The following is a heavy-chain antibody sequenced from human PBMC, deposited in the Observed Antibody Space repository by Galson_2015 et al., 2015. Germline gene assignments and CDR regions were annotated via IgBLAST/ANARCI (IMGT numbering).Heavy chain of an antibody. CDR3: AISPRLKCSGGSCYLDY. D-gene: IGHD2-15*01. V-gene: IGHV1-69*04. CDR1: GGTFSSFG. J-gene: IGHJ4*02. Sequence: SVKVSCKASGGTFSSFGISWGRHAPGQGLELMGRISPSLGIVKNVQKFQGKVTITGDKSTSTAYIELNSLTSEDTAVYYCAISPRLKCSGGSCYLDYWGRGSLVTVSS. CDR2: ISPSLGIV.